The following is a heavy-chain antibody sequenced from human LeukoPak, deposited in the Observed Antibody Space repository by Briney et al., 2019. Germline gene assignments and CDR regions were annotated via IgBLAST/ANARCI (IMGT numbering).Heavy chain of an antibody. Sequence: SGGSLRLSCSASGFTFSSYAMHWVRQAPGKGLEYVSAISSNGGSTYYADSVKGRFTISRDNSKNTLYLQMSSLRAEDTAVYYCVKVLRYFDWFEGVGGELDYWGQGTLVTVSA. V-gene: IGHV3-64D*06. CDR1: GFTFSSYA. D-gene: IGHD3-9*01. J-gene: IGHJ4*02. CDR3: VKVLRYFDWFEGVGGELDY. CDR2: ISSNGGST.